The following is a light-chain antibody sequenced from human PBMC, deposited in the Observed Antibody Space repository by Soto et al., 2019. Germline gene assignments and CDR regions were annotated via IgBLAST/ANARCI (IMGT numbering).Light chain of an antibody. CDR2: GAS. J-gene: IGKJ2*01. CDR3: LQYIDWPHT. CDR1: QSVSSN. V-gene: IGKV3D-15*01. Sequence: EIVLTQSPATLSASVGERATLSCRASQSVSSNLAWYQQRPGQAPRLLIYGASTRATGIPSRFSGSGSAAEFTLTISSLQPEDFAAYYCLQYIDWPHTFGGGTKLEIK.